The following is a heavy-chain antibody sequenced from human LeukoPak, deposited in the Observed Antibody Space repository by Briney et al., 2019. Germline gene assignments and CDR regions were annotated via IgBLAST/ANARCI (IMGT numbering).Heavy chain of an antibody. V-gene: IGHV3-23*01. D-gene: IGHD1-26*01. J-gene: IGHJ3*01. CDR1: GFTFSSFA. CDR2: IFPSGGTT. CDR3: AKGGGRPLGDAFDV. Sequence: PGGSLRLSCSASGFTFSSFAMTWVRQVPGKGLDWVSTIFPSGGTTYYADSVTGRLYISRDNSKNTPYLLMNSLRVEDTAVYYCAKGGGRPLGDAFDVWGQGTTVTVSS.